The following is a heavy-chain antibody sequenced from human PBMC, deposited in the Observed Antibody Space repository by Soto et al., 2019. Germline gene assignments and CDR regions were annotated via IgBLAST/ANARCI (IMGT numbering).Heavy chain of an antibody. V-gene: IGHV3-21*01. CDR1: GFTFSNYT. CDR2: ISSSSLYI. J-gene: IGHJ6*02. Sequence: EVQLVESGGGLVKPGGSLRVSCAASGFTFSNYTINWVRQAPGKGLEWVSAISSSSLYIYYADSVKGRFTISRDNAKNSLYLQMNSLVAEDTAVYYCARANYDFWSGYSNYFGMDVWGQGTTVTVSS. D-gene: IGHD3-3*01. CDR3: ARANYDFWSGYSNYFGMDV.